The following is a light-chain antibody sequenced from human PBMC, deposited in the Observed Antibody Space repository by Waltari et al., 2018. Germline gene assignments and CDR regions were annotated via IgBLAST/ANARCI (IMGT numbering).Light chain of an antibody. CDR3: RQRRNWPPLT. V-gene: IGKV3-11*01. Sequence: ETVLTQSPATLSLSPGERATLSCRASQSVDIYLAWYQQKPGQAPRLLIYDASHRATGIPARFSGSGSGTDFTLTISSLEPEDFAVYYCRQRRNWPPLTFGGGTKVEIK. J-gene: IGKJ4*01. CDR2: DAS. CDR1: QSVDIY.